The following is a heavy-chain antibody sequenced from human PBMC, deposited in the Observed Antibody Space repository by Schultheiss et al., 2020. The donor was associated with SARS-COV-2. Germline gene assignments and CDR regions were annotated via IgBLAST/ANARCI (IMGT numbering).Heavy chain of an antibody. CDR1: GFTFSSYG. D-gene: IGHD2-2*01. Sequence: GGSLRLSCAASGFTFSSYGMHWVRQAPGKGLEWVAVISYDGSNKYYADSVKGRFTISRDNSKNTLYLQMNSLRAEDTAVYYCARQWVPAPRGIFDYWGQGTLVTVSS. J-gene: IGHJ4*02. CDR2: ISYDGSNK. CDR3: ARQWVPAPRGIFDY. V-gene: IGHV3-30*03.